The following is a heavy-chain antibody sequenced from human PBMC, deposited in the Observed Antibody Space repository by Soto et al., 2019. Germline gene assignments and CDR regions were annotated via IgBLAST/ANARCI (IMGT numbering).Heavy chain of an antibody. J-gene: IGHJ6*02. CDR3: ARETLSFGSALDV. D-gene: IGHD3-3*01. CDR2: ITWNGGNT. V-gene: IGHV3-43*01. CDR1: GFRFDDYN. Sequence: GSLRLSCAASGFRFDDYNIHWVRQAPGKGLEWVSLITWNGGNTYYADSVKGRFTISRDGTTESVSLQMTSLKREDTGLYYCARETLSFGSALDVWGQGTMVTVSS.